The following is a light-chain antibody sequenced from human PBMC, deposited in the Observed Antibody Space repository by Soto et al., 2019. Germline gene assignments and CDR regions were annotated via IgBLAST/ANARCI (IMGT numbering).Light chain of an antibody. Sequence: AIQMTQSPSSLSASVGERVTITCRASQGMRNDLGWYQQKQGKAPTLLIYAASSLQSGVPSRFSGSGSGTDFTLTISRLQPEDSATYYCLQDYHYPWTFGQGTKVEIK. CDR1: QGMRND. CDR3: LQDYHYPWT. CDR2: AAS. J-gene: IGKJ1*01. V-gene: IGKV1-6*01.